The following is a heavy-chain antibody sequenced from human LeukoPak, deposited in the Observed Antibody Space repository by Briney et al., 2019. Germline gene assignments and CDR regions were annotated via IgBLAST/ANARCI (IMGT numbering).Heavy chain of an antibody. J-gene: IGHJ6*02. CDR2: INPNDGNT. CDR3: ARELVATIPPYYYGLDV. D-gene: IGHD5-12*01. Sequence: ASVKVSCKSSGYPFTTYHMHWLRQAPGQGLEWMGIINPNDGNTNYARRFQGRVSMTRDTSSSTVYMDLSSLTSEDTAVYYCARELVATIPPYYYGLDVWGQGTTVTVSS. V-gene: IGHV1-46*01. CDR1: GYPFTTYH.